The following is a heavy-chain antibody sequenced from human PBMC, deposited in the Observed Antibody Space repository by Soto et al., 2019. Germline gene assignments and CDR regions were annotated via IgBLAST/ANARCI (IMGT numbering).Heavy chain of an antibody. CDR1: GDSITNNNFY. J-gene: IGHJ3*01. CDR3: AREDSTYLKAFDA. Sequence: SETLSLTCTVSGDSITNNNFYWGWVRQPPGKGLDWIGNIYYLGNTFYNPSLRSRVTISADTSKNQFSLKLSSVTVADTAVYFCAREDSTYLKAFDAWGQGTVVTVSS. V-gene: IGHV4-39*07. CDR2: IYYLGNT. D-gene: IGHD5-18*01.